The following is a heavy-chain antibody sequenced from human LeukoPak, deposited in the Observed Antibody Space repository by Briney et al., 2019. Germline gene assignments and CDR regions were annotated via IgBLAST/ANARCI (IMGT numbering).Heavy chain of an antibody. CDR1: GFTFSSYG. J-gene: IGHJ6*02. Sequence: GGSLRLSCAASGFTFSSYGMHWVRQAPGKGLEWVAVIWYDGSNKYYADSVKGRFTISRDNAKNSLYLQMNSLRAEDTAVYYCARDARDIVVVPADYGMDVWGQGTTVTVSS. V-gene: IGHV3-33*01. CDR3: ARDARDIVVVPADYGMDV. CDR2: IWYDGSNK. D-gene: IGHD2-2*01.